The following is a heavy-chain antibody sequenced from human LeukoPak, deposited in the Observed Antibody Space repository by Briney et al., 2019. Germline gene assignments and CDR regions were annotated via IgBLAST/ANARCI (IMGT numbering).Heavy chain of an antibody. J-gene: IGHJ4*02. D-gene: IGHD1-26*01. CDR2: INHSGST. CDR1: GGSFSGYY. V-gene: IGHV4-34*01. CDR3: ARVGSGSLSLDY. Sequence: SETLSLTCAVYGGSFSGYYWSWIRQPPGKGLERIGEINHSGSTNYDPSLKSRVTISVDTSKNQFSLKLSSVTAADTAVYYCARVGSGSLSLDYWGQGTLVTVSS.